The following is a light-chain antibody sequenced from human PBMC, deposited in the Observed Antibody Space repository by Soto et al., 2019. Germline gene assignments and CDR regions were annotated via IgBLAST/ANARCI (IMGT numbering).Light chain of an antibody. Sequence: QSVLTQPPSASGTPGQRVTISCSGSSSNIGSNTVNWYQQLPGTAPKLLIYGYDKRPSGVPDRFSGSRSGTSASLTISGLQSDDEADYYCAAWDDSPDDVVFGGGTKLTVL. CDR2: GYD. CDR3: AAWDDSPDDVV. CDR1: SSNIGSNT. V-gene: IGLV1-44*01. J-gene: IGLJ2*01.